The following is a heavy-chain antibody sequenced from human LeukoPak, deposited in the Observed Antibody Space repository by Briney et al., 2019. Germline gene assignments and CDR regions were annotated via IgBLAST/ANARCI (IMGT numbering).Heavy chain of an antibody. J-gene: IGHJ5*02. CDR2: ISNSGGTT. CDR3: AKSGCSSTSCYSILSGWLDP. Sequence: GGSLRLSCAASGFTFSNYALNWVRQAPGKGLEWVSGISNSGGTTYYADSVKGRFTISRDNSKNTLYLQMNSLRAEDTAVYYCAKSGCSSTSCYSILSGWLDPWGQGTLVTVSS. V-gene: IGHV3-23*01. D-gene: IGHD2-2*02. CDR1: GFTFSNYA.